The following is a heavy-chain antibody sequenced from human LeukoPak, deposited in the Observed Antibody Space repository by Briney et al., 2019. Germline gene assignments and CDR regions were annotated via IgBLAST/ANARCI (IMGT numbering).Heavy chain of an antibody. CDR2: INPSGGST. CDR1: GYTFTSYY. J-gene: IGHJ4*02. D-gene: IGHD6-19*01. Sequence: GASVKVSCKASGYTFTSYYMHWVRQAPGQGLEWMGIINPSGGSTSYAQKFQGRVTMTRDTSTSTVYMELSSLRSEDTAVYYCARDPLEYSSGWFHYFDYWGQGTLVTVSS. V-gene: IGHV1-46*01. CDR3: ARDPLEYSSGWFHYFDY.